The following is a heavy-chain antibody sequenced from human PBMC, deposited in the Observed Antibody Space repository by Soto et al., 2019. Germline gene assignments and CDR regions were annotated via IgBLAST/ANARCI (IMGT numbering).Heavy chain of an antibody. V-gene: IGHV5-10-1*01. CDR1: GYTFSGHW. CDR3: ARHGAAIWLGY. J-gene: IGHJ4*02. CDR2: IDPSDSYI. D-gene: IGHD6-19*01. Sequence: GESLKISCKSSGYTFSGHWISWVRQVPGKGLQWMGNIDPSDSYINYNPAFRGHVTFSVDKSSSTAYLHWRSLGPSDTAIYYCARHGAAIWLGYWGQGTLVTVSS.